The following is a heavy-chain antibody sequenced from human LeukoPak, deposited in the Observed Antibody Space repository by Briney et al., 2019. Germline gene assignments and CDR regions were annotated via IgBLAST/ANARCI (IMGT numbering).Heavy chain of an antibody. CDR2: ITGGGSGI. V-gene: IGHV3-23*01. CDR3: AKWGDYDVLTGYYVSDY. Sequence: GRSLRLSCTVSGFTFSNYGMHRVRQAPGKGLEWVSAITGGGSGIYYADSMKSRFTISRDNSKNTLYLQINSLRAEDTAVYYCAKWGDYDVLTGYYVSDYWGQGTLVTVSS. CDR1: GFTFSNYG. J-gene: IGHJ4*02. D-gene: IGHD3-9*01.